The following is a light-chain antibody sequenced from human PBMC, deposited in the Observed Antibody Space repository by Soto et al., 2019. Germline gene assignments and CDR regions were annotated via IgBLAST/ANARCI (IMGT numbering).Light chain of an antibody. Sequence: EIVLTQSPATLSLSPGERATLSCRASQSVSSYLAWFQQKPGQAPRLLIYDTSNRATDIPARFSGSGSGTDFTLTISSLEPEDFAVYYCQQYNTWPPIPFGQGTRLEI. CDR1: QSVSSY. J-gene: IGKJ5*01. CDR2: DTS. V-gene: IGKV3-11*01. CDR3: QQYNTWPPIP.